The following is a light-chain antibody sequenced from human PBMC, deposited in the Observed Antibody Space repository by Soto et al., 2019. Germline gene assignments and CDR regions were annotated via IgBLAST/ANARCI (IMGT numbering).Light chain of an antibody. Sequence: QSVLTQPASASGTPGQRFTISCSGSISNIWDYHVHWYQQLPGAAPKVLIHSSHQRPSGVPDRFYGSKSGTSASLAISGLQSEDEADYYCAAWDDSLNGVVFGGGTQLTVL. CDR3: AAWDDSLNGVV. CDR2: SSH. V-gene: IGLV1-44*01. CDR1: ISNIWDYH. J-gene: IGLJ2*01.